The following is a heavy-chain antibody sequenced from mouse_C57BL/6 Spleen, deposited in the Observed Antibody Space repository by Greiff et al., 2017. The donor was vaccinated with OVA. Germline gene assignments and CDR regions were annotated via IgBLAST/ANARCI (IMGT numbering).Heavy chain of an antibody. J-gene: IGHJ4*01. V-gene: IGHV1-53*01. CDR1: GYTFTSYW. CDR3: AREGYYGNYLAMDY. CDR2: INPSNGGT. Sequence: QVHVKQPGTELVKPGASVKLSCKASGYTFTSYWMHWVKQRPGQGLEWIGNINPSNGGTNYNEKFKSKATLTVDKSSSTAYMQLSSLTSEDSAVYYCAREGYYGNYLAMDYWGQGTSVTVSS. D-gene: IGHD2-1*01.